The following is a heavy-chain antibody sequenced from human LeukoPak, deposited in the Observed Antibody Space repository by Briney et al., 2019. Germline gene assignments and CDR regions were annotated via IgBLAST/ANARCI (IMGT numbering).Heavy chain of an antibody. J-gene: IGHJ5*02. CDR1: GGSISSYS. Sequence: SETLSPTCTVSGGSISSYSWSWIRQPPGKGLEWIGYSSYSGSTNYNPSLKSRVTISVDTPKHQFSLRLSSVTAADTAVYYCARRATFYSDIQWFDPWGQGTLVTVSS. CDR3: ARRATFYSDIQWFDP. D-gene: IGHD3-22*01. CDR2: SSYSGST. V-gene: IGHV4-59*08.